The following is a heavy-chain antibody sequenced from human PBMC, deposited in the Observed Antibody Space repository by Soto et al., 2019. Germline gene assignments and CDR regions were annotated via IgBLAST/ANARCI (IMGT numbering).Heavy chain of an antibody. CDR3: ASRYCSGGSCYSWFGWFDP. D-gene: IGHD2-15*01. Sequence: GASVKVSCKASGGTFSSYAISWVRQAPGQGLEWMGGIIPIFSTANYAQKFQGRVTITADKSTSTAYMELSSLRSEDTAVYYCASRYCSGGSCYSWFGWFDPWGQGTLVTVSS. J-gene: IGHJ5*02. CDR2: IIPIFSTA. V-gene: IGHV1-69*06. CDR1: GGTFSSYA.